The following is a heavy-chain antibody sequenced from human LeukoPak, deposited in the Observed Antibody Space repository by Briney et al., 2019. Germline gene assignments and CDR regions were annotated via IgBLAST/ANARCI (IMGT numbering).Heavy chain of an antibody. CDR3: ARAQSGSQGSLVYFDY. CDR1: GLTFSSFW. D-gene: IGHD1-26*01. V-gene: IGHV3-7*04. Sequence: GGSLRLSCAASGLTFSSFWMSWVRQAPGKGLEWVANIKQDGSAKYYVDSVKGRFTISRDNAKNSLYLEMYRLRAEDTAVYYCARAQSGSQGSLVYFDYWGQGTLVTVSS. CDR2: IKQDGSAK. J-gene: IGHJ4*02.